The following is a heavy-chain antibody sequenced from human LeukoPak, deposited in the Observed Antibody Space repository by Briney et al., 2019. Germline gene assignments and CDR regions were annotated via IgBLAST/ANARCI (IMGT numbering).Heavy chain of an antibody. CDR3: ARSMVRGVIINYYYGMDV. Sequence: SETLSLTCTVSGGSISSYYRSWIRQPAGKGLEWIGRIYTSGSTNYNPSLKSRVTMSVDTSKNQFSLKLSSVTAADTAVYYCARSMVRGVIINYYYGMDVWGQGTTVTVSS. CDR2: IYTSGST. CDR1: GGSISSYY. J-gene: IGHJ6*02. D-gene: IGHD3-10*01. V-gene: IGHV4-4*07.